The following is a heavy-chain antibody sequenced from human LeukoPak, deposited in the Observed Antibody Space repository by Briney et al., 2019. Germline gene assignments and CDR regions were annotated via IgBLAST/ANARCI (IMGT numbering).Heavy chain of an antibody. Sequence: ASVKVSCKASGYTFTSYDLYWVRQATGQGLEWMGWMNPNSGNTGYAQKFQGRVTITRNTSISTAYMELSSLRSDDTAVYYCARAATVTTHFDYWGQGTLVTVSS. J-gene: IGHJ4*02. D-gene: IGHD4-17*01. V-gene: IGHV1-8*01. CDR1: GYTFTSYD. CDR3: ARAATVTTHFDY. CDR2: MNPNSGNT.